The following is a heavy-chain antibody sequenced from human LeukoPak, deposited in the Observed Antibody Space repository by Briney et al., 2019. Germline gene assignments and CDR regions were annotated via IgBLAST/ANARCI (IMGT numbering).Heavy chain of an antibody. CDR1: GGTFSSYA. CDR2: IIPIFGTA. J-gene: IGHJ4*02. Sequence: SVKVSCKASGGTFSSYAISWVRQAPRQGLEWMGRIIPIFGTANYAQKFQGRVTITTDESTSTAYMELSSLRSEDTAVYYCARDGVGRDGYNSYYFDYWGQGTLVTVSS. V-gene: IGHV1-69*05. CDR3: ARDGVGRDGYNSYYFDY. D-gene: IGHD5-24*01.